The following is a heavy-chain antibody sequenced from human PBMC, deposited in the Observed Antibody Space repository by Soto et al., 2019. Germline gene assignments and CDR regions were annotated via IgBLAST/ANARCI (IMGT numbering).Heavy chain of an antibody. CDR1: GYTFTSYY. V-gene: IGHV1-46*03. CDR3: AREDIAAAGDAPFDY. CDR2: INPSGGST. J-gene: IGHJ4*02. D-gene: IGHD6-13*01. Sequence: GASVKVSCKASGYTFTSYYMHWVRQAPGQGLEWMGIINPSGGSTSYAQKFQGRVTMTRDTSTSTVYMELSSLRSEDTAVYYCAREDIAAAGDAPFDYWGQGTLVTVSS.